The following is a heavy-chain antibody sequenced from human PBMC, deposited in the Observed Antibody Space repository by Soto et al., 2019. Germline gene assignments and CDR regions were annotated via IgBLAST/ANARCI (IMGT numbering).Heavy chain of an antibody. CDR2: ISYDGRDK. J-gene: IGHJ6*02. V-gene: IGHV3-30*04. D-gene: IGHD2-8*01. Sequence: QVKLVESGGGVVQPGRSLRLSCAASGFTFSGYAVHWVRQAPGKGLEWVALISYDGRDKYYADSVKGRFTISRDNSKNTLYLQMNRMRAEDTALYYCARDGGYFPHGVCYIADYGMDVWGQGTTVTVSS. CDR3: ARDGGYFPHGVCYIADYGMDV. CDR1: GFTFSGYA.